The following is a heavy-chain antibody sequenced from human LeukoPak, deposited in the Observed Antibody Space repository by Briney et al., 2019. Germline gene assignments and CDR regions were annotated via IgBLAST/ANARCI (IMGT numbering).Heavy chain of an antibody. Sequence: GGSLRLSCAASGFTFSSYSMNWVRQAPGKGLEWVSSISSSSSYIYYADSVKGRFTISRDNAKNSLYLQMNSLRAEDTAVYYCARSGYCSSTSCHRVYYYYGMDVWGQGTTVNVSS. CDR1: GFTFSSYS. CDR2: ISSSSSYI. D-gene: IGHD2-2*01. V-gene: IGHV3-21*01. CDR3: ARSGYCSSTSCHRVYYYYGMDV. J-gene: IGHJ6*02.